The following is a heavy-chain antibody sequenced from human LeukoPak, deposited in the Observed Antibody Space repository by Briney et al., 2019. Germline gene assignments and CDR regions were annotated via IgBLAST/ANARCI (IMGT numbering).Heavy chain of an antibody. V-gene: IGHV4-38-2*02. J-gene: IGHJ4*02. D-gene: IGHD6-19*01. Sequence: SETLSLTCTVSGYSISSGYYWGWIRQTPGKGLEWIGYIYHGGSTYYNPSLKSRVTISVDTSKNQFSLKLSSVTAADTAVYYCARTSSSGLVGGYYFDYWGQGTLVTVSS. CDR1: GYSISSGYY. CDR3: ARTSSSGLVGGYYFDY. CDR2: IYHGGST.